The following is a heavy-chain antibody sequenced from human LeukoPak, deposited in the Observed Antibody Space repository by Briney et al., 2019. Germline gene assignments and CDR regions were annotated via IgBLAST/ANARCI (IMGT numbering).Heavy chain of an antibody. CDR2: IIPILGIA. V-gene: IGHV1-69*02. Sequence: GSSVKVSCKASGGTFSSYTISWVRQAPGQGLEWMGRIIPILGIANYAQKFQGRVTITADKSTSTAYMELSSLRSEDTAVYYCARASAGENWNPRGFDYWGQGTLVTVSS. CDR1: GGTFSSYT. D-gene: IGHD1-1*01. J-gene: IGHJ4*02. CDR3: ARASAGENWNPRGFDY.